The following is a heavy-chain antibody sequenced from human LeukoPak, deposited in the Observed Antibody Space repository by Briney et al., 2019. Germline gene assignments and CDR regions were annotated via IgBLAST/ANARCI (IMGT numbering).Heavy chain of an antibody. CDR2: LYYSGST. D-gene: IGHD5-18*01. V-gene: IGHV4-59*01. CDR3: ARALRGYSSGNYYYYYGLDV. J-gene: IGHJ6*02. Sequence: SETLSLTCTVSGDSIGSYYWSWIRQPPGKGLEWIGFLYYSGSTNYNPSLKSRVTISLDTSKNQFSLKLSSVTAADTAVYYCARALRGYSSGNYYYYYGLDVWGQGTTVTVSS. CDR1: GDSIGSYY.